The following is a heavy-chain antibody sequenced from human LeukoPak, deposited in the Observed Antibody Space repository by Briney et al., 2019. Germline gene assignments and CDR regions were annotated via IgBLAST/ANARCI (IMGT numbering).Heavy chain of an antibody. CDR1: GFTFSSYG. Sequence: GRSLRLSCAASGFTFSSYGMHWVRQAPGKGLEWVAVISYDGSNKYYADSVKGRLTISRDNSKNALYLQMNSLRAEDTAVYYCAKDSGGAFDYWGQGTLVTVSS. J-gene: IGHJ4*02. V-gene: IGHV3-30*18. D-gene: IGHD3-10*01. CDR3: AKDSGGAFDY. CDR2: ISYDGSNK.